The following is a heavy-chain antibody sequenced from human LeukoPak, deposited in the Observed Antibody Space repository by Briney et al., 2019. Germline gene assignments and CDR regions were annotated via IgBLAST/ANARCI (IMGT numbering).Heavy chain of an antibody. J-gene: IGHJ4*02. CDR2: ISSSSSYI. CDR3: AREDYGDSSFDY. Sequence: PGGSLRLSCAASGFTFSSYSMNWVRQAPGKGLEWVSSISSSSSYIYYADSVKGRFTISRDNAKNSLYLQMNSLRVEDTAVYYCAREDYGDSSFDYWGQGTLVTVSS. D-gene: IGHD4-17*01. CDR1: GFTFSSYS. V-gene: IGHV3-21*01.